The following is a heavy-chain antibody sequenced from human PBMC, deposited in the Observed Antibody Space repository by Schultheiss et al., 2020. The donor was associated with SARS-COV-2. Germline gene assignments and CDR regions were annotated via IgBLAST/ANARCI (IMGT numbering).Heavy chain of an antibody. D-gene: IGHD5-18*01. Sequence: SETLSLTCTVSGGSVSSGSYYWSWIRQPPGKGLEWIGYIYHSGSTYYNPSLRSRLTISLDTSKNQFSLKLSSVSAADTAVYYCARVDLETALVGGLDVWGQGSTVTVSS. CDR1: GGSVSSGSYY. V-gene: IGHV4-61*01. J-gene: IGHJ6*02. CDR3: ARVDLETALVGGLDV. CDR2: IYHSGST.